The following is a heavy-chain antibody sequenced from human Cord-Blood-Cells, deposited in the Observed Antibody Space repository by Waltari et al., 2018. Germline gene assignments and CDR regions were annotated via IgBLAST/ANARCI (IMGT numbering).Heavy chain of an antibody. CDR1: GGSISSSSYY. CDR3: ARQPYDFWSGYYDY. CDR2: IYYSGST. V-gene: IGHV4-39*01. Sequence: QLQPQESGPGLVKPSETLSLTCTVSGGSISSSSYYWGWIRQPPGKGLEWIGSIYYSGSTYSNPALRSRVTISVDTAKNQFSLKLSSVTAADTAVYYCARQPYDFWSGYYDYWGQGTLVTVSS. J-gene: IGHJ4*02. D-gene: IGHD3-3*01.